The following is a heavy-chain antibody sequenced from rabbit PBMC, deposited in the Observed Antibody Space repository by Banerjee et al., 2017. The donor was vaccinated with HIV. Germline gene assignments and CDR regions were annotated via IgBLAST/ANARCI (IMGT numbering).Heavy chain of an antibody. CDR1: GFSFSGTYY. CDR3: ARDFDSSGGYVFDL. J-gene: IGHJ4*01. V-gene: IGHV1S40*01. Sequence: QSLEESGGGLVKPGASLTLTCKASGFSFSGTYYMCWVRQAPGKGLELIACIFAGSSGSTYYASWAKGRFTISKTSSTTVTLQMTSLTAADTATYFCARDFDSSGGYVFDLWGPGTLVTVS. D-gene: IGHD1-1*01. CDR2: IFAGSSGST.